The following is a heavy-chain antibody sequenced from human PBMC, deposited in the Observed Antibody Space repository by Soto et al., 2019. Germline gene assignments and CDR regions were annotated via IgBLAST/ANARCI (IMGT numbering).Heavy chain of an antibody. Sequence: EVQLLESGGGLVQPGGSLRLSCAASGFTFSSYAMSWVRQAPGKGLEGVSAISGRGGSTYYADSVKGRFTISRDNSKNSQYLQMNSLRAEDTPVYYCATYIAAASALRYWYFDLWGRGPLVTVSS. D-gene: IGHD6-13*01. CDR2: ISGRGGST. V-gene: IGHV3-23*01. CDR1: GFTFSSYA. CDR3: ATYIAAASALRYWYFDL. J-gene: IGHJ2*01.